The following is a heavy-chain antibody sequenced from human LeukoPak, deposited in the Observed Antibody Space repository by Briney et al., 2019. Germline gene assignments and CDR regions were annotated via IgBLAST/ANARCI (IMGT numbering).Heavy chain of an antibody. D-gene: IGHD3/OR15-3a*01. J-gene: IGHJ4*02. V-gene: IGHV1-2*02. CDR3: ARGGSMIFGVLND. CDR1: GYTFTAYY. Sequence: ASVKVSCKASGYTFTAYYIHWVRQAPGQGLEWMGWIDPNGGGTNYAQRFQGRVTMTRDTSISTAYMELSRLRSDDTAVYYCARGGSMIFGVLNDWGQGARVTVSS. CDR2: IDPNGGGT.